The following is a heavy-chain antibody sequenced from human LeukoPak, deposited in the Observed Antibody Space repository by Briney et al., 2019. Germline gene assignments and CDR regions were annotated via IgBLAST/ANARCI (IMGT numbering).Heavy chain of an antibody. CDR1: GFTFSDYT. J-gene: IGHJ4*02. D-gene: IGHD6-13*01. Sequence: GRSLRLSCAASGFTFSDYTMQWVRQAPGKGLEWVALLPPDGSYQYYADSSKGRFTISRDNFKNALYLQMNSLRLEDTAVYYCARGLHDRSWYGAHWGQGTLLSVSS. V-gene: IGHV3-30*04. CDR2: LPPDGSYQ. CDR3: ARGLHDRSWYGAH.